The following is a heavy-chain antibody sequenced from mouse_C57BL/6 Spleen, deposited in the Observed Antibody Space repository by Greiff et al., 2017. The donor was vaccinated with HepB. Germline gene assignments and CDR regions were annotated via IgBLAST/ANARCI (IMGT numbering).Heavy chain of an antibody. CDR2: IDPETGGT. Sequence: QVQLKQSGAELVRPGASVTLSCKASGYTFTDYEMHWVKQTPVHGLEWIGAIDPETGGTAYNQKFKGKAILTADKSSSTAYMELRSLTSEDSAVYYCTRGYDYPAWFAYWGQGTLVTVSA. CDR3: TRGYDYPAWFAY. V-gene: IGHV1-15*01. CDR1: GYTFTDYE. D-gene: IGHD2-4*01. J-gene: IGHJ3*01.